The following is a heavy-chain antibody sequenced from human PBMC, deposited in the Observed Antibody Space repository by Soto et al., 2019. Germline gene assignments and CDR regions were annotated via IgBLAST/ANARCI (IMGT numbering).Heavy chain of an antibody. CDR3: ARVSAPFIVGAQFDY. J-gene: IGHJ4*02. D-gene: IGHD1-26*01. Sequence: SGKVSCKASGGTFSSYAISWVRQAPGQGLEWMGGIIPIFGTANYAQKFQGRVTITADESTSTAYMELSSLRSEDTAVYYCARVSAPFIVGAQFDYWGQGTQVPVSS. CDR1: GGTFSSYA. V-gene: IGHV1-69*13. CDR2: IIPIFGTA.